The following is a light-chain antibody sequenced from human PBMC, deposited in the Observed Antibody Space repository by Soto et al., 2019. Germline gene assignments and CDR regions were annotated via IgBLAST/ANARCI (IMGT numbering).Light chain of an antibody. CDR2: DVS. V-gene: IGLV2-11*01. CDR1: SSDVGGYNY. CDR3: CSYAGSFTYV. J-gene: IGLJ1*01. Sequence: QSALTQPRSVSGSPGQSVTISCTGTSSDVGGYNYVSWYQHHPGKAPRLMISDVSERPSGVPDRFSGSKSGNTASLTISGLQAEDEADFYCCSYAGSFTYVFGPGTKLNVL.